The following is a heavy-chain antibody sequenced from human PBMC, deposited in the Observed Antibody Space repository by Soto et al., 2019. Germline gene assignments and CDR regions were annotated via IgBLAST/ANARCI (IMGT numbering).Heavy chain of an antibody. CDR1: GFTFSSYG. V-gene: IGHV3-30*18. Sequence: QVQLVESGGGVVQPGRSLRLSCAASGFTFSSYGMHWVRQAPGKGLEWVAVISYDGSNKYYADSVKGRFTISRDNSKNTLYLQMNSLRAEDTAVYYCAKDAPCSSGWNNWFDPWGQGTLVTVS. CDR3: AKDAPCSSGWNNWFDP. D-gene: IGHD6-19*01. CDR2: ISYDGSNK. J-gene: IGHJ5*02.